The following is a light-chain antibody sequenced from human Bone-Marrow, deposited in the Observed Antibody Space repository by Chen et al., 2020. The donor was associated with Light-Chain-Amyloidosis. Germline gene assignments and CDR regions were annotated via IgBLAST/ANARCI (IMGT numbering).Light chain of an antibody. V-gene: IGKV1-39*01. Sequence: DIQMTQSPSYLSASVGDRVTITCRASQRFSNYLNWYQQKPGKAPKLLIHAASTLQSGVPLRFSGSGSGTDFILTISSVQPEDFAIYYCQQSYSMSSITFGQGTRLEIK. J-gene: IGKJ5*01. CDR3: QQSYSMSSIT. CDR2: AAS. CDR1: QRFSNY.